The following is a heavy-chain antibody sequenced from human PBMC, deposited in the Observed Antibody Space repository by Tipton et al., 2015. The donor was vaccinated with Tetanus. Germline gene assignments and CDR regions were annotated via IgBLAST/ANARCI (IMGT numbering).Heavy chain of an antibody. Sequence: SLRLSCVGSGFTFGHHALHWVRQAPGRGLEWVSSISSTTSYIYYSDSVKGRFTISRDNAKNSLYLQMNSLTADDTAVYFCASGSSLDYWGQGTLVTVSS. CDR3: ASGSSLDY. V-gene: IGHV3-21*01. CDR1: GFTFGHHA. D-gene: IGHD6-6*01. CDR2: ISSTTSYI. J-gene: IGHJ4*02.